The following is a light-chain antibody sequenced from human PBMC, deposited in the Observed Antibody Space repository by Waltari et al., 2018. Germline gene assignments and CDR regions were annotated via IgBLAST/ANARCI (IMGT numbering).Light chain of an antibody. V-gene: IGLV2-14*01. Sequence: QSALTQPASVSGSPGQSITISCTGTTRYVGGNNYVPWYQQPPGKAPKLIIYEVSNRPSGASNRFSGSKSGNTASLTISGLQAEDEADYYCSSYTSTSTLVVFGGGTKLTVL. CDR1: TRYVGGNNY. CDR2: EVS. CDR3: SSYTSTSTLVV. J-gene: IGLJ2*01.